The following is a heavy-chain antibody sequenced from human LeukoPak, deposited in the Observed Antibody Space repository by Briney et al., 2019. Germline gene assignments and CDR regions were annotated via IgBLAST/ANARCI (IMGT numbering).Heavy chain of an antibody. Sequence: SETLPLTCTVSGGSISSYYWSWIRQPPGKGLEWIGYIYYSGSTNYNPSLKSRVTISVDTSKNQFSLKLSSVTAADTAVYYCAVKKWLEKSPFDYWGQGTLVTVSS. CDR3: AVKKWLEKSPFDY. CDR2: IYYSGST. V-gene: IGHV4-59*01. CDR1: GGSISSYY. J-gene: IGHJ4*02. D-gene: IGHD6-19*01.